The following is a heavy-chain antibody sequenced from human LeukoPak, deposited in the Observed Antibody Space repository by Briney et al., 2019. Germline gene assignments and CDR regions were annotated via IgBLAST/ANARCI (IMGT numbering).Heavy chain of an antibody. J-gene: IGHJ1*01. V-gene: IGHV3-7*01. CDR1: GFTFSDYY. CDR2: INPDGRDT. Sequence: GGSLRLSCAASGFTFSDYYMSWVRQAPGKGLEWVAHINPDGRDTYYVDSVKGRFTISRDNAQNSMYLQMNSLRVEDTAVYYCTSWGDTTAEYFQRWGQGTLVTVSS. CDR3: TSWGDTTAEYFQR. D-gene: IGHD2-21*02.